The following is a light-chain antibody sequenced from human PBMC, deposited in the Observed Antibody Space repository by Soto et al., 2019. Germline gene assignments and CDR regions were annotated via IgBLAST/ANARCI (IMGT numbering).Light chain of an antibody. CDR3: AAWDDSLSGVV. CDR2: RND. Sequence: QSVLTQPPSASRTPGQRVTISCSGSSSNIGSNYVYWYQQFPGTAPKLLIYRNDQRPSGVPDRFSGSKSGTSASLAISGLRSEDEADYYCAAWDDSLSGVVFGGGTKLTVL. J-gene: IGLJ2*01. V-gene: IGLV1-47*01. CDR1: SSNIGSNY.